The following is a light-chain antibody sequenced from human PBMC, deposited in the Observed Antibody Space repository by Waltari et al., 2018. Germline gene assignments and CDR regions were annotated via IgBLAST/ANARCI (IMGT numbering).Light chain of an antibody. J-gene: IGKJ2*03. CDR1: QGISSW. CDR2: LAS. V-gene: IGKV1-5*01. CDR3: QKYDSAPYS. Sequence: DIQMTQSPSSLSASVGDRVTISCRASQGISSWLAWYQQKPGKAPKLLIYLASSLQSGVLSRFSGSGSGTDFTLTISRLQPEDVATYYFQKYDSAPYSFGQGTKVEIK.